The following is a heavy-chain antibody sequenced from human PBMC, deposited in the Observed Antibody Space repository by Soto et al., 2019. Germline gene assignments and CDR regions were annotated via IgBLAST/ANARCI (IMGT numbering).Heavy chain of an antibody. CDR1: EFTFSDYY. V-gene: IGHV3-11*01. D-gene: IGHD6-19*01. CDR2: LSSSGNTI. J-gene: IGHJ4*02. Sequence: VQLLESGGGLVQPGGSLRLSCAASEFTFSDYYMSWIRQAPGKGLEWVSYLSSSGNTIYYADSVKGRFTISRDNAKNSLYLQMNSLRAEDTAVYYCARASPIAVADHFDYWGQGTLVTVSS. CDR3: ARASPIAVADHFDY.